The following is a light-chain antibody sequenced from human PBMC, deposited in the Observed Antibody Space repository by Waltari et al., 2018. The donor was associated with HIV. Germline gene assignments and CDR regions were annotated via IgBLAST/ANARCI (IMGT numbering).Light chain of an antibody. CDR2: GVN. CDR1: STPIGGYNL. J-gene: IGLJ2*01. V-gene: IGLV2-23*02. Sequence: QSALIPLPSLYGSPGQSILLPRTGDSTPIGGYNLLTWYQQHPGRAPKLIIYGVNTRPSDVSSRFSGSKSGNTAALTISGLQAGDEAVYFCCSYAGADTPVVFGGGTKLTVL. CDR3: CSYAGADTPVV.